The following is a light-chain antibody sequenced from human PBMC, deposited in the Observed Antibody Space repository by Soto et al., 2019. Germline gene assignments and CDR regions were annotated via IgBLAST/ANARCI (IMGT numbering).Light chain of an antibody. CDR3: CSYAGSSPYV. J-gene: IGLJ1*01. Sequence: QSVLTQPASVSGSPGQSITISCTGTSSDVGSYNLVSWYQQHPGKAPKLMIYEGSKRPSGVSNRFSGSKSGNTASLTISGLQAEDEADYCCCSYAGSSPYVFGTGTKAPS. CDR2: EGS. V-gene: IGLV2-23*01. CDR1: SSDVGSYNL.